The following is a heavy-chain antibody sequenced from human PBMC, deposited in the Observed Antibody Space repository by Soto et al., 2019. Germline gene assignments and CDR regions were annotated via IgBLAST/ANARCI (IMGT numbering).Heavy chain of an antibody. V-gene: IGHV3-33*01. J-gene: IGHJ3*02. CDR1: GFPFSSFG. CDR3: ARSGCSGGTCYRGYDGFDI. D-gene: IGHD2-15*01. CDR2: IWYDGSNK. Sequence: QVQLVESGGGVVQPGKSLRLSCAASGFPFSSFGIHWVRQAPGEGLEWVAVIWYDGSNKYYADSVKGRFTISRDNAKNTVDLQMNSLRGADTAVYYCARSGCSGGTCYRGYDGFDIWGQGTKVTVSP.